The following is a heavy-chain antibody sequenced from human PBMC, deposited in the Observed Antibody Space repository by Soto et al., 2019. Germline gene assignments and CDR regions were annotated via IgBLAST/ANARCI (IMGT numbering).Heavy chain of an antibody. J-gene: IGHJ4*02. D-gene: IGHD3-22*01. CDR3: ARGRRYYYDNTGPFYFEH. CDR2: IYYNGIT. Sequence: SETLSLTCTVSGVSISNYYWSWIRQAPGNELEWIAYIYYNGITNYNPSLKSRVTISVDTSKNQFSLTLTSVTAADTAVYYCARGRRYYYDNTGPFYFEHWGQGTLVIVSS. V-gene: IGHV4-59*01. CDR1: GVSISNYY.